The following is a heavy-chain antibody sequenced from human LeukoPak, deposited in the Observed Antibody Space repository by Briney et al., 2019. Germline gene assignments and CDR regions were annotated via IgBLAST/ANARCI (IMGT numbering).Heavy chain of an antibody. CDR3: ARGEDSPHWKADY. CDR1: GYTFTDYY. J-gene: IGHJ4*02. V-gene: IGHV1-18*01. D-gene: IGHD1-1*01. CDR2: ISAYNGNT. Sequence: ASVKVSCEASGYTFTDYYIHWVRQAPGQGLEWMGWISAYNGNTNYAQKLQGRVTMTTDTSTSTAYMELRSLRSDDTAVYYCARGEDSPHWKADYWGQGTLVTVSS.